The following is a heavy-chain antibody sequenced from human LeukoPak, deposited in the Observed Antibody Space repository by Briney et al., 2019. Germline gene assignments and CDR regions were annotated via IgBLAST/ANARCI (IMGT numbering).Heavy chain of an antibody. CDR2: IAYDGSNK. CDR1: GFTFSSYG. V-gene: IGHV3-30*03. D-gene: IGHD4-17*01. J-gene: IGHJ4*02. Sequence: GGSLRLSCAASGFTFSSYGMHWVRQAPGKGLEWVAVIAYDGSNKNYADSVKGRFTISRDNAKNTLYLQMNSLRAEDTAVYYCARDLVTTVTTFFDYWGQGTLVTVSS. CDR3: ARDLVTTVTTFFDY.